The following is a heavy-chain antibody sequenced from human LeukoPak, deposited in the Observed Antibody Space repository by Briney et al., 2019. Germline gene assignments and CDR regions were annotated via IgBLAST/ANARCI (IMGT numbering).Heavy chain of an antibody. Sequence: GGSLRLSCAASGFTFSDYSMNWVRQAPGKGLEWVSYISSSSTTIFYADSVKGRFTISRDNAKNSLFLQMNGLRAEDTAVYYCERDTSYLNYYGSGSYFYYYYGMDVWGQGTTVTVSS. CDR1: GFTFSDYS. CDR3: ERDTSYLNYYGSGSYFYYYYGMDV. J-gene: IGHJ6*02. D-gene: IGHD3-10*01. V-gene: IGHV3-48*01. CDR2: ISSSSTTI.